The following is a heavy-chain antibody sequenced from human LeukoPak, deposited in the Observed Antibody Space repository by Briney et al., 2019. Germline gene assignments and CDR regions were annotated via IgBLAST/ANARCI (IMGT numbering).Heavy chain of an antibody. J-gene: IGHJ4*02. D-gene: IGHD1-26*01. CDR1: GYTLTGYF. V-gene: IGHV1-46*01. Sequence: ASVKVSCKTSGYTLTGYFMHWVRQAPGQGLEWMGIINPSGGSTSYAQKFQGRVTMTRDTSTSTVYMELSSLRSEDTAVYYCAREEVVGAYFGYWGQGTLVTVSS. CDR3: AREEVVGAYFGY. CDR2: INPSGGST.